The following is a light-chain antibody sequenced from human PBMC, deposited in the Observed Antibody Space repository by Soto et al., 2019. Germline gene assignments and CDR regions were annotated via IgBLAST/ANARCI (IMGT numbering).Light chain of an antibody. CDR2: GAS. J-gene: IGKJ5*01. Sequence: EIVLTQSPGTLSLSPGERATLSCRCSQSVSSSYLAWYQQKPGQAPRLXIFGASNRATGIPASFSGSGSGTDFTLTINSLEPEDFAVYYCQQRDSWPITFGQGTRLEIK. CDR3: QQRDSWPIT. V-gene: IGKV3D-20*02. CDR1: QSVSSSY.